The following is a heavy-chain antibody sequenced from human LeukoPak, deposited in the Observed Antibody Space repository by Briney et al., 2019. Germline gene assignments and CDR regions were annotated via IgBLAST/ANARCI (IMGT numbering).Heavy chain of an antibody. CDR2: IYYSGST. CDR3: ARLTVTTGPYYYYYGMDV. V-gene: IGHV4-59*01. Sequence: TSETLSLTCAVSGGSISSYYWSWIRQPPGKGLEWIGYIYYSGSTNYNPYLKSRVTISVDTSKNQFALKLSSVTAADTAVYYCARLTVTTGPYYYYYGMDVWGQGTTVTVSS. D-gene: IGHD4-17*01. J-gene: IGHJ6*02. CDR1: GGSISSYY.